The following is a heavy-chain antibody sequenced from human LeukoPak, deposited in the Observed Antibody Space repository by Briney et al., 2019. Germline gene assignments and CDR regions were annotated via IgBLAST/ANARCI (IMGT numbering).Heavy chain of an antibody. CDR3: AKAGSNIAAHDY. CDR1: GFTFSSYA. CDR2: ISYDGSNK. J-gene: IGHJ4*02. V-gene: IGHV3-30-3*01. Sequence: GGSLRLSCAASGFTFSSYAMHWVRQAPGKGLEWVAVISYDGSNKYYADSVKGRFTISRDNSKNTLYLQMNSLRAEDTAVYYCAKAGSNIAAHDYWGQGTLVTASS. D-gene: IGHD6-6*01.